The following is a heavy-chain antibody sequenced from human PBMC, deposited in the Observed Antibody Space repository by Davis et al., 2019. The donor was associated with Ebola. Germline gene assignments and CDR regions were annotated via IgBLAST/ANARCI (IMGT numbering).Heavy chain of an antibody. Sequence: MPSETLSLTCAVSGGFVSSGGYSWSWIRQPPGKGLEWIGYYYYTGTTNFNPFLKSRVTLSVHTSENKFSLKLSSVTAADTAVYYCARQESQLHRYYFDSWGQGTLVTVSS. CDR1: GGFVSSGGYS. D-gene: IGHD4-23*01. V-gene: IGHV4-61*08. J-gene: IGHJ4*02. CDR3: ARQESQLHRYYFDS. CDR2: YYYTGTT.